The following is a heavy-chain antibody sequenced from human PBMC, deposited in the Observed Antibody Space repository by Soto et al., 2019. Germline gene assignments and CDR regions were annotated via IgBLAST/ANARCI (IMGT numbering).Heavy chain of an antibody. CDR3: GTRPGGGGY. V-gene: IGHV3-53*01. Sequence: EVQLVESGGGLIQPGGSLRLSCAVSGFTVSNNYMSWVRQAPGKGLEGVSVIYSGGYTAYGDSVKGRFTISRDNPKNTHYLQINGRSHEHTAVYSGGTRPGGGGYWGQGTLVTVSS. CDR1: GFTVSNNY. CDR2: IYSGGYT. J-gene: IGHJ4*02. D-gene: IGHD3-10*01.